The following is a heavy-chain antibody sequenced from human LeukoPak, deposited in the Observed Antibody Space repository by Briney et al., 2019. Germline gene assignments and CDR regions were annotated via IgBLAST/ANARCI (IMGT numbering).Heavy chain of an antibody. V-gene: IGHV4-34*01. CDR3: ARGKPGVDSSGYYHTRGDAFDI. D-gene: IGHD3-22*01. CDR2: INHSGST. J-gene: IGHJ3*02. Sequence: SETLSLTCAVYGGSFSGYYWSWIRQPPGKGLEWIGEINHSGSTNYNPSLKSRVTISVDTSKNQFSLKLSSVTAADTAVYYCARGKPGVDSSGYYHTRGDAFDIWGQGTMVTVSS. CDR1: GGSFSGYY.